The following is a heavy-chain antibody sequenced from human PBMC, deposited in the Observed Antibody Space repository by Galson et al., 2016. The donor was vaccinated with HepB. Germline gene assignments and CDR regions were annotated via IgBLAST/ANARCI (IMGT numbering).Heavy chain of an antibody. CDR1: GFTFSDYY. J-gene: IGHJ6*02. V-gene: IGHV3-11*04. CDR2: ISSGSSTI. Sequence: SLRLSCAASGFTFSDYYMSWIRQAPGKGLEWVSYISSGSSTIYYGDSVKGRFTISRDNAKNSMYLQMNSMRDEDTAVYHCARVGSARRGGMDVCGQGNTVTFAS. CDR3: ARVGSARRGGMDV. D-gene: IGHD2-15*01.